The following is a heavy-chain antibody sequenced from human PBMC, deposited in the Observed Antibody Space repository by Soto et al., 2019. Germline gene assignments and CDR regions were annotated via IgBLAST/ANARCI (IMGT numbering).Heavy chain of an antibody. CDR3: ARYRREAVAGYTLDN. V-gene: IGHV4-59*01. J-gene: IGHJ4*02. Sequence: SETLSLTCTVSGGSISSNYWTWIRQPPGKGLEWIGYVYNSRSTNYNPSLKSRVTISEDTSKSQFSLKVNSMTAADTAVYYCARYRREAVAGYTLDNWGQGILVTVSS. CDR1: GGSISSNY. CDR2: VYNSRST. D-gene: IGHD6-13*01.